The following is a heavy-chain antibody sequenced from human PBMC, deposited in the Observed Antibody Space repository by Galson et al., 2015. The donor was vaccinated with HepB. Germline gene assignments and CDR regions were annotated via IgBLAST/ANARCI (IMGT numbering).Heavy chain of an antibody. CDR1: GVSFSNYA. J-gene: IGHJ4*02. D-gene: IGHD2-15*01. CDR2: ISGSGGST. Sequence: SLRLSCAASGVSFSNYAMSWVRQAPGKGLEWVSSISGSGGSTYYAVSVKGRFTISRDKSKNTLYLQMNSLRAEDTAVYYCARYLDCSDGSCYNYWGQGTLVTVSS. CDR3: ARYLDCSDGSCYNY. V-gene: IGHV3-23*01.